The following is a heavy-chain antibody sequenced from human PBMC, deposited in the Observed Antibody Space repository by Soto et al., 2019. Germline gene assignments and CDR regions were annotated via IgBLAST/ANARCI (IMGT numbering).Heavy chain of an antibody. CDR2: IYYSGST. CDR1: GGPISSGDYY. J-gene: IGHJ5*02. V-gene: IGHV4-30-4*01. CDR3: ARVVLERRLLDP. D-gene: IGHD1-1*01. Sequence: SETLSLTCTVSGGPISSGDYYWSWIRQPPGKGLEWIGYIYYSGSTYYNPSLKSRVTISVDTSKNQFSLKLSSVTAADTAVYYCARVVLERRLLDPWGQGTLVTVSS.